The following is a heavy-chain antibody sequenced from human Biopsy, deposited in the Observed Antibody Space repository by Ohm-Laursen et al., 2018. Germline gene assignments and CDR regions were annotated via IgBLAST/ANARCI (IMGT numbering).Heavy chain of an antibody. V-gene: IGHV3-9*01. CDR1: GFNVHKYG. CDR3: IKDITPGGGDV. CDR2: IILNSDRL. Sequence: SLRLSCTASGFNVHKYGMHWVRQAQGKGLEWVSGIILNSDRLSYADSVRGRFTISRDNAKNSVYLQMNSLRPEDTALYYCIKDITPGGGDVWGQGTTVTVSS. D-gene: IGHD3-16*01. J-gene: IGHJ6*02.